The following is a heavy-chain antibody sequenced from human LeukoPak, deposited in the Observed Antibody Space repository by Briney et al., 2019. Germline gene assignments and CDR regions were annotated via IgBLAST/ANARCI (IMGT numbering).Heavy chain of an antibody. Sequence: GGSLRLSCAASGFTFSDYYMSWIRQAPGKGLEWVSYISSSGSTIYYADSVKGRFTISRDNAKNSLYLQMNSLRAEDTAVYYCARDRLRYFDWLPQYYFDYWGQGTLVTVSS. CDR1: GFTFSDYY. V-gene: IGHV3-11*01. D-gene: IGHD3-9*01. J-gene: IGHJ4*02. CDR2: ISSSGSTI. CDR3: ARDRLRYFDWLPQYYFDY.